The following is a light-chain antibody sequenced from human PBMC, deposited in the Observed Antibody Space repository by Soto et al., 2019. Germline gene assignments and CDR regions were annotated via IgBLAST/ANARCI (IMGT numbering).Light chain of an antibody. CDR1: QSLSSDC. V-gene: IGKV3-20*01. J-gene: IGKJ4*01. CDR3: QQYGRSPLT. Sequence: EIVLTQSPGTLSLSPGERAILSCRASQSLSSDCLAWYQQKPGQAPRLLIYSSSNRATGIPDRFSGSGSGTDFTLTISRLEPADFAVYYCQQYGRSPLTFGGGTKVEIK. CDR2: SSS.